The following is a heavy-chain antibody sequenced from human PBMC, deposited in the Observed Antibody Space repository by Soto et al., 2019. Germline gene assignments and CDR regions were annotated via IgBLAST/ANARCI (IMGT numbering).Heavy chain of an antibody. Sequence: QVQLVESGGGVVQPGRSLRLSCAASGFNFSNYDMRWVRQTPGKGLEWVAAILSDEINKYSADSVKGRFTISRDNSKNTLYLQMNSLRPEDTAVYYCAIIATSGGGDAFDIWGQGTMVTVSS. J-gene: IGHJ3*02. V-gene: IGHV3-30-3*01. CDR1: GFNFSNYD. CDR3: AIIATSGGGDAFDI. D-gene: IGHD6-13*01. CDR2: ILSDEINK.